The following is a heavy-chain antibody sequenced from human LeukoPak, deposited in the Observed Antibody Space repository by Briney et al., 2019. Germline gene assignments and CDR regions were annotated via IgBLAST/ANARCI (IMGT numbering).Heavy chain of an antibody. V-gene: IGHV5-51*01. CDR3: ARALQFGELLSPPFDY. CDR1: GYSFTSYW. J-gene: IGHJ4*02. Sequence: GESLKISCKGSGYSFTSYWIGWVRQMPGKGLEWMGIIYPGDSDTRYSPSFQGQVTISADKSISTAYLQWSSLKASDTAMYYCARALQFGELLSPPFDYWGQGTLVTVSS. CDR2: IYPGDSDT. D-gene: IGHD3-10*01.